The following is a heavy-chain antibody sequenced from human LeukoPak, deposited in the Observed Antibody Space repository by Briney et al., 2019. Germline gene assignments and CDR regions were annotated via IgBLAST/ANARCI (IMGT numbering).Heavy chain of an antibody. CDR2: FDPGDGET. CDR3: ATSRIGAVAGSSLGY. J-gene: IGHJ4*02. Sequence: ASVKVSCKVSGYTLTELSMHWVRRAPGKGLEWMGGFDPGDGETIYAQKFKGRVTMTEDTSTDTAYMELSSLRSEDTAVYYCATSRIGAVAGSSLGYWGQGTLVTVSS. V-gene: IGHV1-24*01. D-gene: IGHD6-19*01. CDR1: GYTLTELS.